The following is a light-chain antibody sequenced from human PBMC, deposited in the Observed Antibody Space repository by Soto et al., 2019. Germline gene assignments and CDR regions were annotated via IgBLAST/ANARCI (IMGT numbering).Light chain of an antibody. V-gene: IGKV1-5*01. Sequence: IHMTQSPSTVSASVGARVTVAXRASRSIHSWIAWHQQEPGXAPKXXXYDXSSWDSGVSSRLSGSGSGTEFTLIISSLQPEDFANYYCQQYNTSLLTFGGGTKVDIK. J-gene: IGKJ4*02. CDR1: RSIHSW. CDR3: QQYNTSLLT. CDR2: DXS.